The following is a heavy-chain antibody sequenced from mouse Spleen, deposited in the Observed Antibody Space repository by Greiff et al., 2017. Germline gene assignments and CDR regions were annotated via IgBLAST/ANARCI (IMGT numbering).Heavy chain of an antibody. V-gene: IGHV3-6*01. CDR2: ISYDGSN. D-gene: IGHD2-14*01. Sequence: EVKLMESGPGLVKPSQSLSLTCSVTGYSITSGYYWNWIRQFPGNKLEWMGYISYDGSNNYNPSLKNRISITRDTSKNQFFLKLNSVTTEDTATYYCASYRYDERNYWGQGTSVTVSS. CDR1: GYSITSGYY. J-gene: IGHJ4*01. CDR3: ASYRYDERNY.